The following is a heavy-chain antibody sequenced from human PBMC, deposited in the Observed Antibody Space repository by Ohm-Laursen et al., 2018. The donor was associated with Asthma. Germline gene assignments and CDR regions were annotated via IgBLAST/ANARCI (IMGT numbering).Heavy chain of an antibody. J-gene: IGHJ6*02. CDR2: IIPIFGTA. Sequence: SSVKVSCKASGGTFSSYAISWVRQAPGQGLEWMGGIIPIFGTANYAQKFQGRVTITADESTSTAYMELSSLRSEDTAVYYCATSVGYCSSTSCYELYYYYGMDVWGQGTTVTVSS. CDR1: GGTFSSYA. D-gene: IGHD2-2*01. CDR3: ATSVGYCSSTSCYELYYYYGMDV. V-gene: IGHV1-69*01.